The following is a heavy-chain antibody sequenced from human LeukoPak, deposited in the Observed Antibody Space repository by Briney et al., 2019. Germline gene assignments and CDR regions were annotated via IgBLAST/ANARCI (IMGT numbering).Heavy chain of an antibody. V-gene: IGHV3-21*06. Sequence: PGGSLRHSCAGSGYTFNTFHMNWVRQAPGKGLECVSSITSSETYITYADSVQGRFTISRDNAKNSLYLQMNSLRVDDTALYYCARASGGWDLDYWGHGTLVTVSS. D-gene: IGHD1-26*01. CDR1: GYTFNTFH. CDR3: ARASGGWDLDY. J-gene: IGHJ4*01. CDR2: ITSSETYI.